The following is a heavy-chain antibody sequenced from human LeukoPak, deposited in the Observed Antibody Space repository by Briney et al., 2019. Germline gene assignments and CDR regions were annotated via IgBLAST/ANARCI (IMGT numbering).Heavy chain of an antibody. Sequence: SETLSLTCAVYGGSFSGYYWSWIRQPPGKGLEWIGEINHSGSTNYNPSLKSRVTISVDTSKNQFSLKLSSVTAADTAVYYCAIYHGYCSGGSCYSGYFDYWGQGTLVTVSS. J-gene: IGHJ4*02. V-gene: IGHV4-34*01. CDR1: GGSFSGYY. D-gene: IGHD2-15*01. CDR3: AIYHGYCSGGSCYSGYFDY. CDR2: INHSGST.